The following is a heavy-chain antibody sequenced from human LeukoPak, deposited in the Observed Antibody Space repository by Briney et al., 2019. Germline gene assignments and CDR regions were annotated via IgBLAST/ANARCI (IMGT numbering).Heavy chain of an antibody. Sequence: PGGSLRLSCAASGFTFSSYAMHWVRQAPGKGLEWVAVISYDGSNKYYADSVKGRFTISRDNSKNTLYLQMNSLRAEDTAVYYCASSGWVLDHFDYWGQGTLVTVSS. CDR3: ASSGWVLDHFDY. D-gene: IGHD1-26*01. J-gene: IGHJ4*02. CDR2: ISYDGSNK. CDR1: GFTFSSYA. V-gene: IGHV3-30*04.